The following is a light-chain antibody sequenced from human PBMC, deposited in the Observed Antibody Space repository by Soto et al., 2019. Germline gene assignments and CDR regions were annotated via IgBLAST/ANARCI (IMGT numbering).Light chain of an antibody. CDR3: AAWDNNLGGPA. J-gene: IGLJ2*01. V-gene: IGLV1-47*01. Sequence: QSVLTQPPSASGTPGQRVSISCPGSNSNIGSKYVYWYQQLPGTAPKLLMYRNNQRPSGVPDRFSGSKSGTSASLAISGLRSEDEADYYCAAWDNNLGGPAFGGGTKLTVL. CDR2: RNN. CDR1: NSNIGSKY.